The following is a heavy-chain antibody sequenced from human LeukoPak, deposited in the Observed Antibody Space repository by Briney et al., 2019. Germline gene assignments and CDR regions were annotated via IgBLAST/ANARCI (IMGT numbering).Heavy chain of an antibody. V-gene: IGHV1-69*06. CDR3: ATTYYYDSSGYYYFDY. CDR2: IIPIFGTA. J-gene: IGHJ4*02. Sequence: GASVKVSCKASGGTFSSYAISWVRQAPGQGLEWMGGIIPIFGTANYAQKFQGRVTMTEDTSTDTAYMELSSLRSEDTAVYYCATTYYYDSSGYYYFDYWGQGTLVTVSS. CDR1: GGTFSSYA. D-gene: IGHD3-22*01.